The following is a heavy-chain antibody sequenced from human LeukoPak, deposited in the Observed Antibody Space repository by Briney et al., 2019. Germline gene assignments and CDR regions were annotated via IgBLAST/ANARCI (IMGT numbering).Heavy chain of an antibody. D-gene: IGHD1-26*01. Sequence: GGSLRLSCAASGFTFSSYNMNWVRQAPGKGLEWVSSITSGSSYIYYADSARGRFTISRDNAKNSLYLQMKSLRAEDTAVYYCARDPYSGSYGNYYYYFMDVWGKGTTVTISS. CDR2: ITSGSSYI. CDR1: GFTFSSYN. J-gene: IGHJ6*03. V-gene: IGHV3-21*01. CDR3: ARDPYSGSYGNYYYYFMDV.